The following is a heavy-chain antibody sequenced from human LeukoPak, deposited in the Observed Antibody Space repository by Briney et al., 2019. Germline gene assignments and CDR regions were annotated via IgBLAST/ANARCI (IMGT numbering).Heavy chain of an antibody. V-gene: IGHV4-59*01. CDR3: ARGRPVLLWFGEPSNWFDP. D-gene: IGHD3-10*01. CDR2: IYSSGST. Sequence: PSETLSLTCTVSGGSISTYYWSWIRQPPGKGLEWIAYIYSSGSTNYTPSLKSRVTISVDTSKNQFSLKLSSVTAADTAVYYCARGRPVLLWFGEPSNWFDPWGQGTLVTVSS. J-gene: IGHJ5*02. CDR1: GGSISTYY.